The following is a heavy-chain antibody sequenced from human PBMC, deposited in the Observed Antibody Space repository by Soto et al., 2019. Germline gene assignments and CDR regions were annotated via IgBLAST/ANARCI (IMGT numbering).Heavy chain of an antibody. J-gene: IGHJ4*02. D-gene: IGHD2-15*01. CDR1: GFTFSSYA. Sequence: GGSLRLSCAASGFTFSSYAMSWVRPAPGKRLEWVSAISGSGGSTYYADSVKGRFTISRDNSKNMLYLQMNSLRAEDTAVYYCATSLLGYCSGGSCSLSYWGQGTLVTVSS. CDR3: ATSLLGYCSGGSCSLSY. V-gene: IGHV3-23*01. CDR2: ISGSGGST.